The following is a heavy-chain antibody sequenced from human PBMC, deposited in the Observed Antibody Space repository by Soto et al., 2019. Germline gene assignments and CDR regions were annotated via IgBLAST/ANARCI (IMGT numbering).Heavy chain of an antibody. Sequence: ASVKVSCKASGYTFTGYYLHWVRQAPGQGLEWMGWINPNSGGTNDAQKFQGRVTMTRDTSISTAYMELSRPRSDDTAVYYCARDWSSSSSNPDNWFDPWGQGTLVTVSS. CDR3: ARDWSSSSSNPDNWFDP. J-gene: IGHJ5*02. CDR1: GYTFTGYY. D-gene: IGHD6-6*01. V-gene: IGHV1-2*02. CDR2: INPNSGGT.